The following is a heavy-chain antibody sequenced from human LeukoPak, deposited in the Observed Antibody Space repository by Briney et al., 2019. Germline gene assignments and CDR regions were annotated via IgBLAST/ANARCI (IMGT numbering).Heavy chain of an antibody. CDR1: GGSISSYY. CDR3: ARVPAVAGPFYFDY. V-gene: IGHV4-4*07. Sequence: SETLSLTCTVSGGSISSYYWSWIRQPAGKGLEWIGRIYTSGSTNYNPSLKSRVTMSADTSKNQFSLKLSSVTAADMAVYYCARVPAVAGPFYFDYWGQGILVTVSS. J-gene: IGHJ4*02. CDR2: IYTSGST. D-gene: IGHD6-19*01.